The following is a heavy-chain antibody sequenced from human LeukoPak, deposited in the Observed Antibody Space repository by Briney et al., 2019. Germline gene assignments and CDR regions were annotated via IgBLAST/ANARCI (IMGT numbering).Heavy chain of an antibody. V-gene: IGHV4-34*01. Sequence: SETLSLTWAVYGGSFSGYYWSWIRQPPGKGLEWIGEINHSGSTNYNPSLKSRVTISVDTSKNQFSLKLSSVTAADTAVYYCARGHLSSGSYSDWGQGTLVTVSS. D-gene: IGHD1-26*01. CDR1: GGSFSGYY. J-gene: IGHJ4*02. CDR2: INHSGST. CDR3: ARGHLSSGSYSD.